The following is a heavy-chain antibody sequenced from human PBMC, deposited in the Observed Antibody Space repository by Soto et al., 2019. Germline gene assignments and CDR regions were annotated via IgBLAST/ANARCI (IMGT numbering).Heavy chain of an antibody. CDR2: IIDSGGST. J-gene: IGHJ6*02. Sequence: PGGSLRLSCAASGFTFISCAMGWVRQAPWKGLEWVSDIIDSGGSTYYADPVKGRFTISRDNSKSTLYPQMNSLRAEDTALYYCAKGTSYYYYYGVDVWGQGTTVTVSS. CDR3: AKGTSYYYYYGVDV. CDR1: GFTFISCA. V-gene: IGHV3-23*01.